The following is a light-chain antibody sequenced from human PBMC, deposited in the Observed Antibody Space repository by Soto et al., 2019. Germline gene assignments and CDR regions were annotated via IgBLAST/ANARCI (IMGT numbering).Light chain of an antibody. V-gene: IGKV2-28*01. J-gene: IGKJ5*01. CDR3: MQSLQTPLT. CDR2: LGS. Sequence: DIVMTQSPLSLPVTPGEPASISCRSSQSLLHYNGHNFLNWYLQKPGQSPQVLFYLGSNRASGVPDRFSGSGSGTDFTLKISRVEAEDVGVYYCMQSLQTPLTFGQGTRLEIK. CDR1: QSLLHYNGHNF.